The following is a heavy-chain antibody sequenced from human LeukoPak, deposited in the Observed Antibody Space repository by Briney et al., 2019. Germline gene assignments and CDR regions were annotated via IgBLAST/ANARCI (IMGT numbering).Heavy chain of an antibody. D-gene: IGHD3-9*01. CDR3: ARAVSFVGTRYFDWPIPSDWFDP. CDR1: GGSISSGSYY. Sequence: SETLSLTCTVSGGSISSGSYYWSWIRQPAGKGLEWIGRIYTSGSTNYNPSLKSRDTISVDTSKNQFSLKLSSVTAADTAVYYCARAVSFVGTRYFDWPIPSDWFDPWGQGTLVTVSS. V-gene: IGHV4-61*02. J-gene: IGHJ5*02. CDR2: IYTSGST.